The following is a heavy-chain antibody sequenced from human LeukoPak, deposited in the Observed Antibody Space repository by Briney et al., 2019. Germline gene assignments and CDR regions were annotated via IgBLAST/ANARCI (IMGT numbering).Heavy chain of an antibody. D-gene: IGHD1-26*01. CDR1: DDSITIYY. J-gene: IGHJ3*02. CDR2: IYYSGST. V-gene: IGHV4-39*07. CDR3: ARLGATRPPHAFDI. Sequence: PSETLSLTCTVSDDSITIYYWGWIRQPPGKGLEWIGSIYYSGSTYYNPSLKSRVTISVDTSKNQFSLKLSSVTAADTAVYYCARLGATRPPHAFDIWGQGTMVTVSS.